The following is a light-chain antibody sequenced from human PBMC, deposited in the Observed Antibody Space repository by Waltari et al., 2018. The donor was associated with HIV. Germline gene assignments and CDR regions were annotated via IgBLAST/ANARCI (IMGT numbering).Light chain of an antibody. CDR3: CSYAGSYSYVV. CDR1: SSDVGGYNY. Sequence: QSALTQPRSVSGSPGQSVTMSCSGTSSDVGGYNYVSWYPQHPGKAPKLMIYDGNKRPSGVPDRFAGSKSGNTASLTISGLQAEDEADYYCCSYAGSYSYVVLGGGTKLTVL. J-gene: IGLJ2*01. V-gene: IGLV2-11*01. CDR2: DGN.